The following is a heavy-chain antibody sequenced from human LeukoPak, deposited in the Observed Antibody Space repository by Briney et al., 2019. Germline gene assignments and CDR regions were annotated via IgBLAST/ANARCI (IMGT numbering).Heavy chain of an antibody. D-gene: IGHD1-26*01. V-gene: IGHV1-2*02. CDR2: INPNSGGT. J-gene: IGHJ4*02. CDR3: AEVGNDY. CDR1: GYTFTGYF. Sequence: ASVKVSCKASGYTFTGYFMHWVRQAPGQGLEWMGWINPNSGGTNYAQRFQDRVTMTRDTSISTAYMDLSRLRSDDTAIYYCAEVGNDYWGQGTLATVSS.